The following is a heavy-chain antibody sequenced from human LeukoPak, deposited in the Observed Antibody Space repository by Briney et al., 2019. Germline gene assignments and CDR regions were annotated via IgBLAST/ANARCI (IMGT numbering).Heavy chain of an antibody. CDR2: ISAYNGNT. CDR1: GYTFTSYG. J-gene: IGHJ4*02. V-gene: IGHV1-18*01. CDR3: ARGYCTNGVCYPTH. D-gene: IGHD2-8*01. Sequence: ASVKVSCKASGYTFTSYGISCVRQAPGQGLEWMGWISAYNGNTNYAQKLQGRVTMTTDTSTSTAYMELRSLRSDDTAVYYCARGYCTNGVCYPTHWGQGTLVTVSS.